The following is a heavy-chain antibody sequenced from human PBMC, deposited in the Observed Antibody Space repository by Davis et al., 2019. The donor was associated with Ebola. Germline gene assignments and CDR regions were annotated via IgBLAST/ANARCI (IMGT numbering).Heavy chain of an antibody. J-gene: IGHJ4*02. Sequence: ASVKVSCKASGYTFTSYYIHWVRQAPGQGLEWMGLINPSSAGTRYAQKFQGRVTITADKSTSTAYMELSSLRSEDTAVYYCARDLVGATDGSGDYWGQGTLVTVSS. CDR2: INPSSAGT. D-gene: IGHD1-26*01. CDR3: ARDLVGATDGSGDY. V-gene: IGHV1-46*01. CDR1: GYTFTSYY.